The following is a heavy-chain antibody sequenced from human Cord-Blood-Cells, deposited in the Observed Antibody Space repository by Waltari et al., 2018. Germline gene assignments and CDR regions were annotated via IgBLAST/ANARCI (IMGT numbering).Heavy chain of an antibody. CDR3: ARSKGSHCSSTSCYSNWFDP. Sequence: QVQLQQWGAGLLKPSDTLSLTCAVYGGSFSAYYWSWIRQPPGKGLEWIGEINHSGSTNYNPSLKSRVTISVDTSKNQFSLKLSSVTAADTAVYYCARSKGSHCSSTSCYSNWFDPWGQGTLVTVSS. CDR1: GGSFSAYY. CDR2: INHSGST. D-gene: IGHD2-2*01. J-gene: IGHJ5*02. V-gene: IGHV4-34*01.